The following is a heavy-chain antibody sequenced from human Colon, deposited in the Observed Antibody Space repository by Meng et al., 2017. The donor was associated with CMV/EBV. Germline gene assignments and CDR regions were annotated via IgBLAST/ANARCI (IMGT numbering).Heavy chain of an antibody. CDR1: GFTFSNYG. Sequence: GGSLRLSWVASGFTFSNYGMHWVRQTPDKGLEWVAFIRYNGNDKAYRDSVKGRFTISRDNSKNTLYLQMNGLGPEDSAVYFCAKRAVAPANTAHYFAYFGTDVWGQGTTVTVSS. J-gene: IGHJ6*01. D-gene: IGHD2-15*01. CDR3: AKRAVAPANTAHYFAYFGTDV. V-gene: IGHV3-30*02. CDR2: IRYNGNDK.